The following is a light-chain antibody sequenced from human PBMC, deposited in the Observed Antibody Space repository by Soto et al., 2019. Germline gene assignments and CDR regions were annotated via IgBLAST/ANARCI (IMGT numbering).Light chain of an antibody. V-gene: IGLV1-44*01. CDR3: VPWDGCLTEYV. CDR2: NND. J-gene: IGLJ1*01. CDR1: TSDIGSNT. Sequence: QSVLPQPPSASGAPGQKVAISCSGATSDIGSNTIHWYRHLPGSGPTLVVFNNDQRPSGVPDRISGSKSGTSASLAISGLQSEDEADSYFVPWDGCLTEYVCGTGAEVSV.